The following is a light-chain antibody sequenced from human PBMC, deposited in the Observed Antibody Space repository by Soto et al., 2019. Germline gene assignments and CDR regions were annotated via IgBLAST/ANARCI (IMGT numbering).Light chain of an antibody. J-gene: IGKJ1*01. Sequence: DIQMTQSPSTLSASLGDRVTITCRASHPISRWLAWYQQKPGTAPKLLIYVASNLQSGVPSRFSGSGSGTEFTLSISSLQPDDFATYYCQQYHAYSRTFGQGTKVDI. CDR1: HPISRW. V-gene: IGKV1-5*03. CDR2: VAS. CDR3: QQYHAYSRT.